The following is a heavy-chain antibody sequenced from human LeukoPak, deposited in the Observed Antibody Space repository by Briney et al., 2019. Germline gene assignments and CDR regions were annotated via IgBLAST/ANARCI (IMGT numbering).Heavy chain of an antibody. D-gene: IGHD3-10*01. CDR3: ARGLLDGSGSYRYYYYYMDV. J-gene: IGHJ6*03. V-gene: IGHV4-59*01. CDR2: IYYSGST. Sequence: SETLSLTCTVSGGSISSYYWSWIRQPPGKGLEWIGYIYYSGSTNYNPSLKSRVTISVDTSKNQFSLKLSSVTAADTAVYYCARGLLDGSGSYRYYYYYMDVWGKGTTVTVSS. CDR1: GGSISSYY.